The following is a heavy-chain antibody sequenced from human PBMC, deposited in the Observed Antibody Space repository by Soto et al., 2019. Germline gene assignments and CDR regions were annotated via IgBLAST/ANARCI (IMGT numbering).Heavy chain of an antibody. D-gene: IGHD6-19*01. CDR2: VSSDGNNK. CDR1: GFTFSVYA. CDR3: ARDIVVAGTLAWFDP. V-gene: IGHV3-30-3*01. J-gene: IGHJ5*02. Sequence: QVQLVESGGGVVQPGRSLRLSCVGSGFTFSVYAMHWVRQAPGKGLEWVAVVSSDGNNKYYADSVKGRFTISGDNSKNTLYLQMNSLRTEDTAVYYCARDIVVAGTLAWFDPWGQGNLVTVSS.